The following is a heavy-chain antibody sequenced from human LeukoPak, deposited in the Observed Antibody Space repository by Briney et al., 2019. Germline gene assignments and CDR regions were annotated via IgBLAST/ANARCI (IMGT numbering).Heavy chain of an antibody. CDR1: GGSISSYY. CDR3: GRNRYCSGGSCYDSFDI. D-gene: IGHD2-15*01. Sequence: KPSETLSLTCTVSGGSISSYYWSWIRQPPGKGLEWIGYIYYSGSTNYNPSLKRRVTISVDTSKNQFSRKLGSVTAADTAVYYCGRNRYCSGGSCYDSFDIWGQGTMVTGSS. CDR2: IYYSGST. J-gene: IGHJ3*02. V-gene: IGHV4-59*08.